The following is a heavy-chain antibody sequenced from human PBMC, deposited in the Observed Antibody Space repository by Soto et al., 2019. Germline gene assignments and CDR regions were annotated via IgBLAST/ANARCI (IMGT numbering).Heavy chain of an antibody. CDR1: GGSIRSSNYY. D-gene: IGHD6-13*01. J-gene: IGHJ4*02. CDR3: ASLQVPGNFDY. Sequence: SETLSLTCTVSGGSIRSSNYYWAWVRQPPGKGLEWIANIYYSGDTYFHPSLRSRLTVTVDTSKNQFSLKLSSLTAADTAMYYCASLQVPGNFDYWGQGTLVTVSS. CDR2: IYYSGDT. V-gene: IGHV4-39*01.